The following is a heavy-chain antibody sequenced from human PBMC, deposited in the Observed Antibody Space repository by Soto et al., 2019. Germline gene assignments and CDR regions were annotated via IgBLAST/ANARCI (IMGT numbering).Heavy chain of an antibody. CDR1: GYGFTTYG. V-gene: IGHV1-18*01. CDR2: ISAHNGNT. Sequence: QVHLVQSGAEVKKPGASVKVSCKGSGYGFTTYGITWVRQAPGQGLEWMAWISAHNGNTNYAQKGQGRVTVTRDTSTSTAYMELRSLRYDDTAGYYCARGRYGDYWGQGALVTVSS. J-gene: IGHJ4*02. CDR3: ARGRYGDY. D-gene: IGHD1-1*01.